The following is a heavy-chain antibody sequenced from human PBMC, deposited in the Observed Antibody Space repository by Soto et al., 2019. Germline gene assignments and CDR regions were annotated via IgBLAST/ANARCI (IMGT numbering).Heavy chain of an antibody. CDR2: ISSSSSTI. D-gene: IGHD4-17*01. CDR1: GFTFSSYS. CDR3: ARAVNTYYYMDV. V-gene: IGHV3-48*01. Sequence: GGSLRLSCAASGFTFSSYSMNWVRQAPGNGLEWVSYISSSSSTIYYADSVKGRFTISRDNAKNSLYLQMNSLRAEDTAVYYCARAVNTYYYMDVWGKGTTVTVSS. J-gene: IGHJ6*03.